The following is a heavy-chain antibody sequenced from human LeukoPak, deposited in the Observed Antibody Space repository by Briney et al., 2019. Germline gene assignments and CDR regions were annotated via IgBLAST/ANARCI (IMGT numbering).Heavy chain of an antibody. CDR2: IYYSGST. J-gene: IGHJ4*02. CDR1: GGSISSSSYY. Sequence: TSSETLSLTCTVSGGSISSSSYYWGWIRQPPGKGLEWIGSIYYSGSTYYNPSLKSRVTISVDTSKNQFSLKLSSVTAADTAVYYCARQGEGLDYYDFWSGNRANHYFDYWGQGTLVTVSS. V-gene: IGHV4-39*01. D-gene: IGHD3-3*01. CDR3: ARQGEGLDYYDFWSGNRANHYFDY.